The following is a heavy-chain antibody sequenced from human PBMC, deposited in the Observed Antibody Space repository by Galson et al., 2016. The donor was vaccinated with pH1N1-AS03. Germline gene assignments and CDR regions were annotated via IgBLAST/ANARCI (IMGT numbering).Heavy chain of an antibody. CDR2: IGQDGSEK. J-gene: IGHJ2*01. CDR1: GFSFSASW. D-gene: IGHD1-7*01. V-gene: IGHV3-7*03. Sequence: SLRLSCAASGFSFSASWMSWVRQAPGKGLEWVANIGQDGSEKYYVDSVEGRFTISRDNAKNSLYLQMNSLRDEDRAVYYCAGGSPLNYYLDLWGRGTLVTVSS. CDR3: AGGSPLNYYLDL.